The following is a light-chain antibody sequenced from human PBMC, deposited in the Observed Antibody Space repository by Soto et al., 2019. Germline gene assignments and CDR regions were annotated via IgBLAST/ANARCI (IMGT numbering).Light chain of an antibody. CDR1: QSVSSSY. CDR3: QQYSSSPRT. Sequence: EIMLTQSPGTLSLSPGERATLSCRASQSVSSSYLAWYQQKPGQAPRLLIYGASSRATGIPDRFSGSGSATDFTLTISRLEPEDFAVYYCQQYSSSPRTFGQGTKVEIK. CDR2: GAS. V-gene: IGKV3-20*01. J-gene: IGKJ1*01.